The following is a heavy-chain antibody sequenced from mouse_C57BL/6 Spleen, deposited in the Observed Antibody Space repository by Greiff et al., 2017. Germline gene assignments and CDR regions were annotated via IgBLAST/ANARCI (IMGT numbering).Heavy chain of an antibody. Sequence: EVHLVESGGGLVKPGGSLKLSCAASGFTFSSYAMSWVRQTPEKRLEWVATISGGGSYTYYPDNVKGRFTISRDNAKNTLYLQMSHLKSEDTAMYYCARENYGSKDYFDYWGQGTTLTVSS. CDR2: ISGGGSYT. CDR3: ARENYGSKDYFDY. J-gene: IGHJ2*01. D-gene: IGHD1-1*01. CDR1: GFTFSSYA. V-gene: IGHV5-4*01.